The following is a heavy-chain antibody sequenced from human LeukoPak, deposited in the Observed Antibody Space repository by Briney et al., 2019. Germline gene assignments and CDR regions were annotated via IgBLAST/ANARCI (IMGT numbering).Heavy chain of an antibody. V-gene: IGHV3-49*04. CDR3: TRDAGGYYFDY. D-gene: IGHD4-23*01. J-gene: IGHJ4*02. Sequence: GGSLSLSCPASGFTFGDYAMSWVRQAPGKGLEWVGFIRSKAYGGTTEYAASVKGRFTISRDDSKSIAYLQMNSLKTEDTAVYYCTRDAGGYYFDYWGQGTLVTVSS. CDR1: GFTFGDYA. CDR2: IRSKAYGGTT.